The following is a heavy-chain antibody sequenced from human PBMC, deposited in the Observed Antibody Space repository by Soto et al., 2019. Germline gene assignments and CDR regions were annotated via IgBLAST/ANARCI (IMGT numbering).Heavy chain of an antibody. CDR1: GGSISSGGYY. Sequence: SETLSLTCTVSGGSISSGGYYWSWIRQHPGKGLEWIGYIYYSGSTYYNPSLKSRVTISVDTSKNQFSLKLSSVTAADTAVYYCARVHRGDIVVVPAPPEGAFDIWGQGTMVTVSS. V-gene: IGHV4-31*03. CDR3: ARVHRGDIVVVPAPPEGAFDI. CDR2: IYYSGST. D-gene: IGHD2-2*01. J-gene: IGHJ3*02.